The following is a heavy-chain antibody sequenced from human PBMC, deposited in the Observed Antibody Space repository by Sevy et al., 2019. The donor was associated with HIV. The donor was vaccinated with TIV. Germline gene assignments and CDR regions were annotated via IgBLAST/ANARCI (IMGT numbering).Heavy chain of an antibody. D-gene: IGHD3-10*01. CDR2: ISSGSSYI. CDR3: ARGDYYGSLYYFDY. CDR1: GFTFSNYF. V-gene: IGHV3-21*01. J-gene: IGHJ4*02. Sequence: GGSLRLSCAASGFTFSNYFMYWVRQAPGKGLEWVSSISSGSSYIFYADSLKGRFTISRDNAKNSLYLHMNSLRAEDTAVYYCARGDYYGSLYYFDYWGPRTLVTVSS.